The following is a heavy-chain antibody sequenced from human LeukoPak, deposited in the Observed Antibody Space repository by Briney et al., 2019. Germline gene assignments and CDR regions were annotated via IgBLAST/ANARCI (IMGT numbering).Heavy chain of an antibody. J-gene: IGHJ3*02. V-gene: IGHV3-15*01. CDR2: IKSKAEGGRT. CDR3: TTGGRGGSWKNAFDI. D-gene: IGHD2-15*01. CDR1: GFTSTTAW. Sequence: GGSLRLSCAASGFTSTTAWMGWVRQVPGKGLEWVGRIKSKAEGGRTDYAAPINGRLTISRDDSKNTLYLQMNSLKTEDTAVYYCTTGGRGGSWKNAFDIWGQGTMVTVSS.